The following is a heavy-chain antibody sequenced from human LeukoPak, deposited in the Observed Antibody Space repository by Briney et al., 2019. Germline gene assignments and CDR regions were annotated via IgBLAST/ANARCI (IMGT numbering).Heavy chain of an antibody. J-gene: IGHJ4*02. D-gene: IGHD3-10*01. Sequence: SGFXXXSNAMHWVRQAPGKGLEWVAVISYDGSNKYYADSVKGRFTISRDNSKNTLYVQMNSLRAEDTAVYYCARAPDYYGSGSYYPPFDYWGQGTLVTVSS. V-gene: IGHV3-30-3*01. CDR2: ISYDGSNK. CDR3: ARAPDYYGSGSYYPPFDY. CDR1: GFXXXSNA.